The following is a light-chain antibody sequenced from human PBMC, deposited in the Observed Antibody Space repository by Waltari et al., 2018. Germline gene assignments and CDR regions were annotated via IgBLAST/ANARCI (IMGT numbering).Light chain of an antibody. Sequence: DIQMAQSPSSVSASVGDRVIITCRASQDITTWLAWYQQRPGKAPSLLISAASTLQSGVPGRFSGNGSGTEFSLTISSLQPEDFAIYYCQQSYSSPYTFGQGTKVE. CDR2: AAS. CDR3: QQSYSSPYT. V-gene: IGKV1D-12*01. CDR1: QDITTW. J-gene: IGKJ2*01.